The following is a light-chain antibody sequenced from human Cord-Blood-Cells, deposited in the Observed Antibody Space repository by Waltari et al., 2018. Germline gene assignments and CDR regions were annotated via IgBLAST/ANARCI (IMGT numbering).Light chain of an antibody. J-gene: IGLJ3*02. CDR3: CSYAGSYTWV. Sequence: QSALTQPRAVSGSPAQSVTISRTGTSSVFGGYNYVPWYQQHPGKAPKLMIYDVSKRPSGVPDRFSGSKSGNTASLTISGLQAEDEADYYCCSYAGSYTWVFGGGTKLTVL. CDR2: DVS. V-gene: IGLV2-11*01. CDR1: SSVFGGYNY.